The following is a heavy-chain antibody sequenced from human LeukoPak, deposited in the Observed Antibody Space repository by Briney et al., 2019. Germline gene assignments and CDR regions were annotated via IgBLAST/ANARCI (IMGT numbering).Heavy chain of an antibody. J-gene: IGHJ4*02. V-gene: IGHV4-39*01. CDR2: IYYSGST. Sequence: SETLSLTCTVSGGSISSSSYYWGWIRQPPGKGLEWIGSIYYSGSTYYNPSLKSRVTISVDTSKNQFSLKLSSVTAADTAVYYCARHVSKRGYSYGGFDYRGQGTLVTVSS. D-gene: IGHD5-18*01. CDR3: ARHVSKRGYSYGGFDY. CDR1: GGSISSSSYY.